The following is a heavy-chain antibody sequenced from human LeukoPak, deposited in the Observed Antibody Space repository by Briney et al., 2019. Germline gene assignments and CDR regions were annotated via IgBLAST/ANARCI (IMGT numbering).Heavy chain of an antibody. Sequence: PSETLSLTCTVSGGTISSYYWSWIRQPPGKGLEWIGYIYYSGSTNYNPSLKSRVTISVDTSKNRFSLKLSSVTAADTAVYYCARSLYYYGSDSFDIWGQGTMVSVSS. CDR2: IYYSGST. CDR3: ARSLYYYGSDSFDI. D-gene: IGHD3-10*01. V-gene: IGHV4-59*01. J-gene: IGHJ3*02. CDR1: GGTISSYY.